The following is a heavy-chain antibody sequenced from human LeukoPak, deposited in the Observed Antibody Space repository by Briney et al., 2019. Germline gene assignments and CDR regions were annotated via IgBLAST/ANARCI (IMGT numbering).Heavy chain of an antibody. CDR2: IYHSGRT. D-gene: IGHD1-1*01. Sequence: PSETLSLTCTVSGGSISSYYWSWIRQPPGKGLEWIGYIYHSGRTNYNPSLKSRVTISIDTSKNQFSLKLTSVTAADTAVYYCASGAVTTHDYWGQGTLVTVSS. J-gene: IGHJ4*02. CDR3: ASGAVTTHDY. CDR1: GGSISSYY. V-gene: IGHV4-59*08.